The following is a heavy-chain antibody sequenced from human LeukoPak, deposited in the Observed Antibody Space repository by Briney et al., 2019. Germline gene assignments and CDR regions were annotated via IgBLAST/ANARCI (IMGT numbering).Heavy chain of an antibody. CDR1: GFTVSGNY. CDR2: ISYDGSNK. CDR3: ARAMRYYDILTGYYSLIY. D-gene: IGHD3-9*01. V-gene: IGHV3-30*03. Sequence: GGSLRLSCAASGFTVSGNYMSWVRQAPGKGLEWVAVISYDGSNKYYADSVKGRFTISRGNSKNTLYLQMNSLRAEDTAVYYCARAMRYYDILTGYYSLIYWGQGTLVTVSS. J-gene: IGHJ4*02.